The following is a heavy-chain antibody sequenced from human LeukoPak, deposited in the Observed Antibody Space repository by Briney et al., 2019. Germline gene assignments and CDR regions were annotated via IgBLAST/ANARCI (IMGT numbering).Heavy chain of an antibody. D-gene: IGHD5-24*01. Sequence: GTSVKVSCKASGYIFTGHYMNWVRQVPGQGLEWMGRINPNTGGTNYAQNFQGRVTMTRDTSISTTYMELSRLRPDDTAVYYCARVGDGLNDGFDIWGQGTMVTVSS. CDR2: INPNTGGT. CDR1: GYIFTGHY. J-gene: IGHJ3*02. CDR3: ARVGDGLNDGFDI. V-gene: IGHV1-2*06.